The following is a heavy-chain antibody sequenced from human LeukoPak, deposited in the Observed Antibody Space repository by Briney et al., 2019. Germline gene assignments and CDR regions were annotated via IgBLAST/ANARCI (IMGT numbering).Heavy chain of an antibody. Sequence: GGSLRLSCAASGFTFSSYSMNWVRQAPGKGLEWVSYISSSSSTIYYADSVKGRFTISRDNAKNSLYLQMNSLRAEDTAVYYSASSGLGHCSSTSCPFDYWGQGTLVTVSS. D-gene: IGHD2-2*01. J-gene: IGHJ4*02. CDR3: ASSGLGHCSSTSCPFDY. V-gene: IGHV3-48*01. CDR2: ISSSSSTI. CDR1: GFTFSSYS.